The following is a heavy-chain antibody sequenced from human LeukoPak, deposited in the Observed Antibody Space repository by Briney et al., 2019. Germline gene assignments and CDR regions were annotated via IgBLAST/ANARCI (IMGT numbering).Heavy chain of an antibody. CDR3: ARDDYGDYGGAFDI. CDR1: GFTVSSNY. V-gene: IGHV3-53*01. D-gene: IGHD4-17*01. J-gene: IGHJ3*02. Sequence: GGSLRLSCAASGFTVSSNYMSWVRQAPGKGLEWVSVIYSGGSTYYADSVKGRFTISRDNSKNTLYLQMNSLRAEDTAVYYCARDDYGDYGGAFDIWGQGTMVTVSS. CDR2: IYSGGST.